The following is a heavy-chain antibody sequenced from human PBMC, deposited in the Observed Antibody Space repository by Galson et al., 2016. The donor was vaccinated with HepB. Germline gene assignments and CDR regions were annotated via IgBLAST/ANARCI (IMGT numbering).Heavy chain of an antibody. D-gene: IGHD3-10*01. CDR1: GFTFSSNA. J-gene: IGHJ3*02. V-gene: IGHV3-23*01. CDR3: ARYYYDSGGLRRAFDI. CDR2: LNGGADDS. Sequence: SLRLSCAASGFTFSSNAMSWVRQAPGKGLEWVSSLNGGADDSHYSDSVKGRFTISRDNSKSTLYLQMNSLRAEDTALHYCARYYYDSGGLRRAFDIWGQGTMVTVSS.